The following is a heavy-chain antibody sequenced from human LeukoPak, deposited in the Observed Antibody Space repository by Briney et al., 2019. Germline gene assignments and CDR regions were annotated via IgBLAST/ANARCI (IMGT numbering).Heavy chain of an antibody. CDR1: GGRFSGYY. Sequence: SQTLSLTCAVDGGRFSGYYWTWIRQPPGRGLEWIGEINHSGSTNYNPSLKSRVTISVDTSKSQFSLKLNSVTAADTAMYYCARGRDPYWGQGTLVTVSS. J-gene: IGHJ4*02. CDR2: INHSGST. CDR3: ARGRDPY. D-gene: IGHD5-24*01. V-gene: IGHV4-34*01.